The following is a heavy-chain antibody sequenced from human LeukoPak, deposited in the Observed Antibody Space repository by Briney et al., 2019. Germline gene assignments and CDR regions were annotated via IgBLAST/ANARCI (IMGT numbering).Heavy chain of an antibody. CDR3: AKRGVVIRVILVGFHKEAYYFDS. CDR2: ISDSGGRT. V-gene: IGHV3-23*01. CDR1: GITLSNYG. Sequence: PGGSLRLSCAVSGITLSNYGMSWVRQAPGKGLEWVAGISDSGGRTKYADSVKGRFTISRDSSKNTLYLQMNSLRAEDTAVYFCAKRGVVIRVILVGFHKEAYYFDSWGQGALVTVSS. D-gene: IGHD3-22*01. J-gene: IGHJ4*02.